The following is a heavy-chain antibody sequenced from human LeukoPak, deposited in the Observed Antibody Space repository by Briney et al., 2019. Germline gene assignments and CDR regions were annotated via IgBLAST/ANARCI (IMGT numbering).Heavy chain of an antibody. CDR2: ISYDGSNK. V-gene: IGHV3-30*04. CDR1: GFTFSSYA. CDR3: ARTLDY. Sequence: GGSLRLSCAASGFTFSSYAMHWVRQAPGKGLEWVAVISYDGSNKYYADSVKGRFTISRDNSKNTLYLQMNSLRAEDTAVYYCARTLDYWGQGTLVTVSS. J-gene: IGHJ4*02.